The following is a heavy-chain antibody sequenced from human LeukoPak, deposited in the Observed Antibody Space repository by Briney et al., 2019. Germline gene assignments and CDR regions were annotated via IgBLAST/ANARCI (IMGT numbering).Heavy chain of an antibody. CDR2: IRPDGSAV. CDR3: AKFGLPYSIDL. V-gene: IGHV3-7*01. CDR1: GFSIHQSS. J-gene: IGHJ3*01. D-gene: IGHD3/OR15-3a*01. Sequence: GGSLRLSCKASGFSIHQSSMSWVRQAPVKGLEWVASIRPDGSAVFYVDSMKGRLTFSRDNAKNSLDLQMNSLRAEDTALYYCAKFGLPYSIDLWGQGTMVTVSS.